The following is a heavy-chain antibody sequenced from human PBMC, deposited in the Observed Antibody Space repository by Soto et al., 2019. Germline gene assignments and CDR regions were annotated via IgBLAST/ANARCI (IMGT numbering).Heavy chain of an antibody. Sequence: GGSLRLSCAASGFTVSSNYMTWVRQAPGKGLEWVSVIYSGGRTYYADSVKGRFTISRDNSKNTLHLQMNSLRAEDTAVYYCARGIPRGYSYGSYYFDYWGQGTLVTV. CDR3: ARGIPRGYSYGSYYFDY. CDR2: IYSGGRT. V-gene: IGHV3-53*01. J-gene: IGHJ4*02. D-gene: IGHD5-18*01. CDR1: GFTVSSNY.